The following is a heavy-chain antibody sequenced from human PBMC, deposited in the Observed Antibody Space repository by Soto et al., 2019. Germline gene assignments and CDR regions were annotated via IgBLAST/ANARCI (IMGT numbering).Heavy chain of an antibody. Sequence: GRSPILSCASAGLTFSDYGRIWLRPAPGKGLEWVSYITSSGSYTKYADSVKGRFTISRDNSKNTLYLQMNSLRAEDTAVYYCARDSGIAAAGTIYYCGQGTLVTVSS. CDR1: GLTFSDYG. CDR3: ARDSGIAAAGTIYY. D-gene: IGHD6-13*01. CDR2: ITSSGSYT. J-gene: IGHJ4*02. V-gene: IGHV3-11*06.